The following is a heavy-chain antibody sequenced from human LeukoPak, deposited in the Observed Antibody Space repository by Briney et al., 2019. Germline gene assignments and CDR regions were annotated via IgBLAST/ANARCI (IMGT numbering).Heavy chain of an antibody. J-gene: IGHJ4*02. CDR2: ISSSGTSI. Sequence: GGSLRLSCAASGFTISDYYMSWIRQAPGKGLEWVSYISSSGTSIYYSDSVKGRFTISRDNAKNTLYLQMNSLRDEDTAVYYCVRGGYSSGWYTSPDYWGQGNLVTVSS. D-gene: IGHD6-19*01. CDR3: VRGGYSSGWYTSPDY. V-gene: IGHV3-11*01. CDR1: GFTISDYY.